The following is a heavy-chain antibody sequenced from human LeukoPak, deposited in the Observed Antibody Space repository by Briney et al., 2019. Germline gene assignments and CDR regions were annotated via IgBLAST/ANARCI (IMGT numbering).Heavy chain of an antibody. J-gene: IGHJ6*03. CDR3: AKDRNYYYYMDV. CDR1: GFTFGSYA. CDR2: ISGSGGST. V-gene: IGHV3-23*01. Sequence: GGSLRLSCAASGFTFGSYAMSWVRQAPGKGLEWVSAISGSGGSTYYADSVKGRFTISRDNSKNTLYLQMNSLRAEDTAVYYCAKDRNYYYYMDVWGKGTTVTVSS.